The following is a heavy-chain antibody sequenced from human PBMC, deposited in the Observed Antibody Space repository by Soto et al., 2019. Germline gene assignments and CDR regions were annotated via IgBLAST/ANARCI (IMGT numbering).Heavy chain of an antibody. CDR2: IIPMFGTA. CDR3: ARGIQLWLRRINNGYSG. D-gene: IGHD5-18*01. CDR1: GGTFSTYA. Sequence: QVQLVQSGAEVKKPESSVKVSCKAPGGTFSTYAISWVRQAPGQGLEWMGGIIPMFGTANYAQRFQDRVTITAAESTNTVYMELSSLSSEDTAVYFCARGIQLWLRRINNGYSGWGQGTLVTVSS. V-gene: IGHV1-69*12. J-gene: IGHJ4*02.